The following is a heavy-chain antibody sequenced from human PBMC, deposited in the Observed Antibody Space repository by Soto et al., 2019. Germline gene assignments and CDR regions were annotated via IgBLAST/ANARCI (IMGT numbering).Heavy chain of an antibody. CDR1: GYSFTSYW. CDR2: IDPSDSYT. CDR3: ASPAGYCSSTSCYTVYGMDV. V-gene: IGHV5-10-1*01. Sequence: GESLKISCKGSGYSFTSYWISWVRQMPGKGLEWMGRIDPSDSYTNYSPSFQGHVTISADESISTAYLQWSSLKASDTAMYYCASPAGYCSSTSCYTVYGMDVWGQGTTVTVSS. J-gene: IGHJ6*02. D-gene: IGHD2-2*02.